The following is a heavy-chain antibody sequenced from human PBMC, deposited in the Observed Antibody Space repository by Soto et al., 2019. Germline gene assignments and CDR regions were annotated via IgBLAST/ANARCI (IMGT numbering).Heavy chain of an antibody. CDR3: ARGGEYDFWSGYYLYNWFDP. D-gene: IGHD3-3*01. CDR2: IIPIFGTA. J-gene: IGHJ5*02. Sequence: ASVKVSCKASGGTFSSYAISWVRQAPGQGLEWMGGIIPIFGTANYAQKFQGRVTITADKSTSTAYMELSSLRSEDTAVYYCARGGEYDFWSGYYLYNWFDPWGQGTLVTVSS. CDR1: GGTFSSYA. V-gene: IGHV1-69*06.